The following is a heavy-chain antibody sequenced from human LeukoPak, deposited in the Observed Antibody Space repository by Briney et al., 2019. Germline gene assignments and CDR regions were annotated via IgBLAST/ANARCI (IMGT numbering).Heavy chain of an antibody. Sequence: SETLSLTCTVSGGSISNYYWSCIRQPPGKGLEWIGYIYYSGSTNYNPSLKSRVTISVDTSKNQFSLKLSSVTAADTAMYYCARYSSGWKDAFDVWGQGTMVTVSS. V-gene: IGHV4-59*08. CDR2: IYYSGST. D-gene: IGHD6-19*01. J-gene: IGHJ3*01. CDR1: GGSISNYY. CDR3: ARYSSGWKDAFDV.